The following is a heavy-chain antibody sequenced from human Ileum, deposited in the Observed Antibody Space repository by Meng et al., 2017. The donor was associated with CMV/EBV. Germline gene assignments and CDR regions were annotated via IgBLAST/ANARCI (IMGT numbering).Heavy chain of an antibody. CDR2: IYHSGST. J-gene: IGHJ2*01. CDR1: SSW. D-gene: IGHD3-22*01. CDR3: ARDRTPYYYDSSGYRKYWYFDL. Sequence: SSWWSWVRQPPGKGLEWIGEIYHSGSTNYNPSLKSRVTISVDKSKNQFSLKLSSVTAADTAVYYCARDRTPYYYDSSGYRKYWYFDLWGRGTLVTVSS. V-gene: IGHV4-4*02.